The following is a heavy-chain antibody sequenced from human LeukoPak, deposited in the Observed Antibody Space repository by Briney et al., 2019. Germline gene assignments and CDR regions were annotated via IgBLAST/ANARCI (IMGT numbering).Heavy chain of an antibody. V-gene: IGHV3-30*04. J-gene: IGHJ6*03. CDR1: GFTFSSYA. CDR2: ISYDGSNK. D-gene: IGHD1-1*01. Sequence: SGGSLRLSCAASGFTFSSYAMHWVRQAPGKGLEWVAVISYDGSNKYYADSVKGRFTISRDNAKNSLYLQMNSLRAEDTAVYYCARASNWNHYYYYYMDVWGKGTTVTVSS. CDR3: ARASNWNHYYYYYMDV.